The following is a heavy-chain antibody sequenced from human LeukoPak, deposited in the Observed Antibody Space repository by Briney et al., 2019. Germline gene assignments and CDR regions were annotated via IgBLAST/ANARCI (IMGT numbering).Heavy chain of an antibody. Sequence: VASVRVSCKASGGTFSSYAISWVRQAPGQGLEWMGGIIPIFGTANYAQKFQGRVTITTDESTSTAYMELSSLRSEDTAVYYCARDRGDPSSGSLNWFDPWGQGTLVTVSS. CDR3: ARDRGDPSSGSLNWFDP. CDR2: IIPIFGTA. J-gene: IGHJ5*02. CDR1: GGTFSSYA. V-gene: IGHV1-69*05. D-gene: IGHD1-26*01.